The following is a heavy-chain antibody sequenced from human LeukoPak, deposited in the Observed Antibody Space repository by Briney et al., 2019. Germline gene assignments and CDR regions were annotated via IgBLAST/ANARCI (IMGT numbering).Heavy chain of an antibody. CDR1: GYTFTGYY. CDR2: INPNSGGT. V-gene: IGHV1-2*02. Sequence: GASVKVSCKASGYTFTGYYMHWVRQAPGQGLEWMGWINPNSGGTNYAQKFQGRVTMTRDTSISTAYMELSRLKASDTAMYYCARRVDYYDSSGYYIWYFDLWGRGTLVTVSS. J-gene: IGHJ2*01. CDR3: ARRVDYYDSSGYYIWYFDL. D-gene: IGHD3-22*01.